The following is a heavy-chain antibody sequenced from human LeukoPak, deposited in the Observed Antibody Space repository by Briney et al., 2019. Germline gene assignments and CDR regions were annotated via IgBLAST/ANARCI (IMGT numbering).Heavy chain of an antibody. J-gene: IGHJ4*02. D-gene: IGHD1-7*01. CDR2: IYYTET. V-gene: IGHV4-59*02. CDR3: ARKRGGGNYYFDN. CDR1: GGSVSNYY. Sequence: SETLSLTCTVSGGSVSNYYWSWIRQSPGKGLEWIGYIYYTETSYNPSLKSRVTMSVDTSKNQFSLKLSSVTAADTAVYYCARKRGGGNYYFDNWGQGTLVTASS.